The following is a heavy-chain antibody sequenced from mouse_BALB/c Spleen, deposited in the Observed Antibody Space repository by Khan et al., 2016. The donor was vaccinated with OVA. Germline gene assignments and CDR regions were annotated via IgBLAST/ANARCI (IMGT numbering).Heavy chain of an antibody. V-gene: IGHV14-3*02. D-gene: IGHD1-2*01. J-gene: IGHJ4*01. Sequence: VQLQQSGAELVKPGASVNLSCTASGFNIKDTYIHWVRQRPEQGLTWIGRIDPANGNTKYDPKFQGKATVKADTSSNTAYLQISSMTSEDTASYYCAYSFRRNAMECWGQGTTVTDS. CDR1: GFNIKDTY. CDR2: IDPANGNT. CDR3: AYSFRRNAMEC.